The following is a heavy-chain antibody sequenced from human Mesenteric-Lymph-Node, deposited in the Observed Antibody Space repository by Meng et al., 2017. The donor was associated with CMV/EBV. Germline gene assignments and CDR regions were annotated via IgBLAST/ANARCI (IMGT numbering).Heavy chain of an antibody. Sequence: SETLSLTCAVYGGSFSDYYWSWIRQPPGKGLEWIGEINHSGSTNYNPSLKSRVTISVDTSKNQFSLNLSSVTAADTAVYYCARGPITMIRGEGYYCGMDVWGQGTTVTVSS. J-gene: IGHJ6*02. V-gene: IGHV4-34*01. CDR1: GGSFSDYY. CDR3: ARGPITMIRGEGYYCGMDV. CDR2: INHSGST. D-gene: IGHD3-10*01.